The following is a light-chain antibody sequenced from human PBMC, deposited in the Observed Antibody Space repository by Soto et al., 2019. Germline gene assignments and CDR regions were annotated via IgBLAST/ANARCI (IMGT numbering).Light chain of an antibody. CDR2: VAS. J-gene: IGKJ2*01. CDR3: QQSSRMPYT. Sequence: DLQIIQSPSSLSASVGDRVTITCRASHSITSYLNWYQQKPGKAPKLLIYVASALQSGVPSRFSGSGFGTEFTLTITSLQPEDFASYYCQQSSRMPYTFGQGTKLEIE. CDR1: HSITSY. V-gene: IGKV1-39*01.